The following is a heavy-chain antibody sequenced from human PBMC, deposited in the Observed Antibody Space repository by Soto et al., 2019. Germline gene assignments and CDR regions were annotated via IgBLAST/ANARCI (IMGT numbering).Heavy chain of an antibody. CDR3: ARVSVSSRMYYFDY. D-gene: IGHD6-19*01. CDR2: ISSSSSYI. V-gene: IGHV3-21*01. CDR1: GFTFSSYS. Sequence: EVQLVESGGGLVKPGGSLRLSCAASGFTFSSYSMNWVRQAPGKGLEWVSSISSSSSYIYYADSVKGRFTISRDNAKNSLYLQMNSLRAEDTAVYYCARVSVSSRMYYFDYWGQGTLVTVSS. J-gene: IGHJ4*02.